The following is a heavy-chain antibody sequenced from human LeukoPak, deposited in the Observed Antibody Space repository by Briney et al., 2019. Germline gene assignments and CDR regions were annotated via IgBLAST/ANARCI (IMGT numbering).Heavy chain of an antibody. CDR3: ARRRVDYYDSSGPLWYFDY. D-gene: IGHD3-22*01. Sequence: RLGESLKISCKGSGYSFTSYWIGWVRQMPGKGLEWMGIIYPGDSDTRYSPSFQGQVTISADKSISTAYLQWSSLKASDTAMYYCARRRVDYYDSSGPLWYFDYWGQGTLVTVSS. CDR2: IYPGDSDT. J-gene: IGHJ4*02. CDR1: GYSFTSYW. V-gene: IGHV5-51*01.